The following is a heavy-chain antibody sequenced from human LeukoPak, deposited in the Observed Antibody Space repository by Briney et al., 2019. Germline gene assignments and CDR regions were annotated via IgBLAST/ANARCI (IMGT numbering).Heavy chain of an antibody. CDR2: IKQDGSEK. Sequence: GGSLRLSCAASGFTFSSYWMSWVRQAPGKGLEWVANIKQDGSEKYYVDSVKGRFTISRDNAKNSLYLQMNSLRAEDTAVYYCASAGRAARQPEDYWGQGTLVTVSS. CDR3: ASAGRAARQPEDY. V-gene: IGHV3-7*01. J-gene: IGHJ4*02. D-gene: IGHD6-6*01. CDR1: GFTFSSYW.